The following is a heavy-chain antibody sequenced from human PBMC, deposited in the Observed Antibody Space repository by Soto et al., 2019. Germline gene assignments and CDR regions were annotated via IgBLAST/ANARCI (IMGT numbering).Heavy chain of an antibody. CDR1: GGSISSSSYY. D-gene: IGHD4-17*01. J-gene: IGHJ3*02. CDR3: ASLPSDYGAFDI. Sequence: QLQLQESGPGLVKPSETLSLTCTVSGGSISSSSYYWGWIRQPPGKGLEWIGSIYYSGSTYYNPSLNSRVTISVDTSKNQFSLKLSSVTAADTAVYYCASLPSDYGAFDIWGQGTMVTVSS. V-gene: IGHV4-39*01. CDR2: IYYSGST.